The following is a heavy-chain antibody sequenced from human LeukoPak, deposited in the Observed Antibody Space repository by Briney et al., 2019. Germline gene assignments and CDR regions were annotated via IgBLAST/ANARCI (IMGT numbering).Heavy chain of an antibody. V-gene: IGHV4-34*01. J-gene: IGHJ4*02. Sequence: PSETLSLTCAVYGGSFSGYYWSWIRQPPGKGLEWIGEINHSGSTNYNPSLKSRVTISVDTSKNQFSLKLSSVTAADTAVYYCAGGDGDYVPYYFDYWGQGTLVTVSP. CDR2: INHSGST. CDR1: GGSFSGYY. D-gene: IGHD4-17*01. CDR3: AGGDGDYVPYYFDY.